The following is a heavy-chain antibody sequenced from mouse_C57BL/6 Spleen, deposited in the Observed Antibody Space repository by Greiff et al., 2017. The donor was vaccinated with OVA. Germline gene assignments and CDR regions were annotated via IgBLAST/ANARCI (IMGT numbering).Heavy chain of an antibody. J-gene: IGHJ1*03. D-gene: IGHD1-1*01. CDR1: GYSITSGYD. CDR2: ISYSGST. CDR3: AREWYYGSSFDV. Sequence: VQLKESGPGMVKPSQSLSLTCTVTGYSITSGYDWHWIRHFPGNKLEWMGYISYSGSTNYNPSLKSRISITHDTSKNHFFLKLNSVTTEDTATYYCAREWYYGSSFDVWGTGTTVTVSS. V-gene: IGHV3-1*01.